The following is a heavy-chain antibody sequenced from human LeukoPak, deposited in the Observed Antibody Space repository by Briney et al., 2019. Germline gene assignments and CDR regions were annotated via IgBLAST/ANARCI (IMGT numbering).Heavy chain of an antibody. J-gene: IGHJ4*02. CDR1: GFTFSSYA. Sequence: GGSLRLSCAASGFTFSSYAMSWVRQAPGKGLEWVSAISGSGGSTYYADSVKGRFTISRDNAKNSLYLQMNSLRAEDTAVYYCATRSSIAARRGVYWGQGTLVTVSS. D-gene: IGHD6-6*01. CDR3: ATRSSIAARRGVY. CDR2: ISGSGGST. V-gene: IGHV3-23*01.